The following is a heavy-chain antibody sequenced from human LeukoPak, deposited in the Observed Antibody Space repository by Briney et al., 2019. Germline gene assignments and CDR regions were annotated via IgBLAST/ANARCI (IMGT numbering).Heavy chain of an antibody. D-gene: IGHD2-2*01. CDR1: GGSISSSSYY. J-gene: IGHJ4*02. V-gene: IGHV4-39*01. CDR3: ARQLGYCSSTSCYADKVDY. Sequence: PSETLSLTCTVSGGSISSSSYYWGWIRQPPGKGLEWIGSIYYSGSTYYNPSLKSRVTISEDTSKNQFSLKLSPVTAADTAVYYCARQLGYCSSTSCYADKVDYWGQGTLVTVSS. CDR2: IYYSGST.